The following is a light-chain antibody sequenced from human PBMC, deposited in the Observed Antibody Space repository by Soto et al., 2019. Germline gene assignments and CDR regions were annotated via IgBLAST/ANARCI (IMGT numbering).Light chain of an antibody. Sequence: DIQMTKSTSSLSASVDDRVIISCRASQSIRNHLNWYQQKPGKAPKLLIFAASSLQSGVPSRFSGSRSGPDFTLTISSLQPEDFATYYCQQSYSSPPTFGQGTKV. CDR1: QSIRNH. J-gene: IGKJ1*01. V-gene: IGKV1-39*01. CDR2: AAS. CDR3: QQSYSSPPT.